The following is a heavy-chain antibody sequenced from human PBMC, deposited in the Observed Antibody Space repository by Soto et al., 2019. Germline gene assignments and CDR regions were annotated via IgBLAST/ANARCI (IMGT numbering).Heavy chain of an antibody. CDR2: IYYSGST. CDR3: ARTVSGTGYFQH. CDR1: GGSISSYY. V-gene: IGHV4-59*01. J-gene: IGHJ1*01. D-gene: IGHD6-13*01. Sequence: SETLSLTCTVSGGSISSYYWSWIRQPPGKGLEWIGYIYYSGSTNYNPSLKSRVTISVDTSKNHFSLKLSSVTAADTAVYYCARTVSGTGYFQHWGQGTLVTVSS.